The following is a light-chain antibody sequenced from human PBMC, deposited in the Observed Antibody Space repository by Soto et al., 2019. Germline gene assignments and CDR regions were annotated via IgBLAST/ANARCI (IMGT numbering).Light chain of an antibody. CDR3: LQDRNYPRT. CDR2: GAS. CDR1: QDIRNE. Sequence: AIQMTQSPSSLSASVGDRVTITCRASQDIRNELGWYQQRPGKAPKALIYGASNLQSGVPSRFIGSGFGKDFTLTISSLQPEDFATYYCLQDRNYPRTFGQGTKVESK. V-gene: IGKV1-6*01. J-gene: IGKJ1*01.